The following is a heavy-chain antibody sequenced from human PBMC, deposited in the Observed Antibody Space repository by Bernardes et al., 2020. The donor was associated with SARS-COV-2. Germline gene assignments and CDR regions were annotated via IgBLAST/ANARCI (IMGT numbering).Heavy chain of an antibody. Sequence: GGSLRLSCAASEFTFSDFYMSWIRQAPGKGLEWVSYISSSGSDKYYADSVKGRFTISRDNAKNSLYLQMNSLRAEDTAVYYCARDQDDSTWKGFYYYGMDVWGQGTTVTVSS. D-gene: IGHD6-13*01. V-gene: IGHV3-11*01. J-gene: IGHJ6*02. CDR3: ARDQDDSTWKGFYYYGMDV. CDR2: ISSSGSDK. CDR1: EFTFSDFY.